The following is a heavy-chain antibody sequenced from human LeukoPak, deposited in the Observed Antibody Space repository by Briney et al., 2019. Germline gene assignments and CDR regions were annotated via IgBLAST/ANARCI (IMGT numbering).Heavy chain of an antibody. CDR1: GFIFISYS. D-gene: IGHD3-10*01. CDR3: AREDGSTTLANRFDP. J-gene: IGHJ5*02. V-gene: IGHV3-21*01. CDR2: ISSSSNYI. Sequence: GGSLRPSCAASGFIFISYSMNWVRQAPGKGLEWVSSISSSSNYIYYADSVKGRFTISRDNAKNSLYLQMNSLRAEDTAVYYCAREDGSTTLANRFDPWGQGTLVTVSS.